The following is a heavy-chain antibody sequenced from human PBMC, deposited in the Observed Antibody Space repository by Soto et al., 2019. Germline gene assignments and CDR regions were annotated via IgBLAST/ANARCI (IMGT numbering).Heavy chain of an antibody. D-gene: IGHD4-17*01. Sequence: QVQLQESGPGLLKPSQTLSLTCTVSGGSISSGNYYWSWIRQPPGKGLEWIGFISYSGTTHYSASLRSRVSISVATSKIQFSLDLSSVTAADTAVYYCATMGTPVTGLYYFDYWGQGTLVTVSS. CDR2: ISYSGTT. CDR3: ATMGTPVTGLYYFDY. CDR1: GGSISSGNYY. J-gene: IGHJ4*02. V-gene: IGHV4-30-4*01.